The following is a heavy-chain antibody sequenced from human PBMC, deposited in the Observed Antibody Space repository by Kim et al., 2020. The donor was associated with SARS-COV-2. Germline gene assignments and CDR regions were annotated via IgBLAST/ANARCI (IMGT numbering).Heavy chain of an antibody. D-gene: IGHD6-19*01. CDR1: GGSFSGYS. CDR3: AREKNVRRGAVAGRYFDY. V-gene: IGHV4-34*01. CDR2: INHSGST. Sequence: SETLSLTCAVYGGSFSGYSWSWIRQPPGKGLEWIGDINHSGSTNYNPTLKSRVTISVDTSKNQFSLKLSSVTAADTAGYYCAREKNVRRGAVAGRYFDYWCQGTLVTVPS. J-gene: IGHJ4*02.